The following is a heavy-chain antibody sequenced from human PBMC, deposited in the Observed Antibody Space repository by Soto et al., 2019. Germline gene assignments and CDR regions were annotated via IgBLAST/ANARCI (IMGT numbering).Heavy chain of an antibody. CDR1: GFTFSSYG. Sequence: GGSLRLSCAASGFTFSSYGMHWVRQAPGKGLEWVAVISYDGSNKYYADSVKGRFTISRDNSKNTLYLQMNSLRAEDTAVYYCAKDRRAPGPNYYYGMDVWGQGTTVTVSS. V-gene: IGHV3-30*18. CDR2: ISYDGSNK. J-gene: IGHJ6*02. CDR3: AKDRRAPGPNYYYGMDV.